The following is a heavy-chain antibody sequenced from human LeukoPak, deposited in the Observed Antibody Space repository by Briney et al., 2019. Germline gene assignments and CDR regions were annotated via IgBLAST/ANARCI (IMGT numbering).Heavy chain of an antibody. CDR3: ARDESIKGRLFDH. V-gene: IGHV3-33*01. J-gene: IGHJ4*02. CDR1: GFTFSRHG. D-gene: IGHD6-6*01. Sequence: GTSLSLSCATSGFTFSRHGLHWVRQAPGKGLEWLAVIWNDGLNKRYADSVKGRFTISRDTSKNTLFLQMNSLRAEDSAVYYCARDESIKGRLFDHWGQGTLVTVSS. CDR2: IWNDGLNK.